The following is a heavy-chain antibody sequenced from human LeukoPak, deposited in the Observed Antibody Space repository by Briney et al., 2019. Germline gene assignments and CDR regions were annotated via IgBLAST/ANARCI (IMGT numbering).Heavy chain of an antibody. D-gene: IGHD6-19*01. CDR1: GYTFTSYG. J-gene: IGHJ4*02. Sequence: ASVKVSCKASGYTFTSYGISWVGQAPGQGQEWMGWISAYNGNTNYAQKLQGRVTMTTDTSTSTAYIELRSLRSDDTAVYYCARDMVAVAGTQDYWGQGTLVTVSS. CDR2: ISAYNGNT. V-gene: IGHV1-18*01. CDR3: ARDMVAVAGTQDY.